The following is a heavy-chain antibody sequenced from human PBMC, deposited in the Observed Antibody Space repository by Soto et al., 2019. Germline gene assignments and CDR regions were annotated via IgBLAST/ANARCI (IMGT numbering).Heavy chain of an antibody. CDR3: ARGGYDSSGYYVFDY. J-gene: IGHJ4*02. CDR1: GGSISSGGYY. CDR2: IYYSGST. Sequence: QVQLQESGPGLVKPSQTLSLTCTVSGGSISSGGYYWSWIRQHPGKGLEWIGYIYYSGSTYYNPSPKSRVTLXXDXSXXQFSLRLRSVTAADTAVYCCARGGYDSSGYYVFDYWGQGTLVTVSS. D-gene: IGHD3-22*01. V-gene: IGHV4-31*03.